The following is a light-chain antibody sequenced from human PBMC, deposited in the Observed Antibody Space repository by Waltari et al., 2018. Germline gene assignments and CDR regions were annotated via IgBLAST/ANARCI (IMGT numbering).Light chain of an antibody. J-gene: IGLJ1*01. CDR1: SRDVGRSNL. CDR3: CSYAGANTYV. CDR2: EVS. V-gene: IGLV2-23*02. Sequence: QSALTQPASVSGSPGQSITVSCTGPSRDVGRSNLVSCYQHHPPKAPKLMIDEVSNRPSGVSNRFSGSKSGNTASLTISGLQPEDEADYYCCSYAGANTYVFGSGTKVTVL.